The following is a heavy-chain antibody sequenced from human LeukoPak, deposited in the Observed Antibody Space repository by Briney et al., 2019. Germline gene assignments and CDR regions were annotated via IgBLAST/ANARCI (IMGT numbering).Heavy chain of an antibody. V-gene: IGHV3-30*04. J-gene: IGHJ6*03. Sequence: GGSLRLSCAASGFTLSSHAIHWVRQAPGKGLEWVALISYDGNIKYYADSVKGRFTISGDNSKNTLSLQMNSLRPEDTAVYYCARAHLSSSSTDYMDVWGKGTTVTVSS. D-gene: IGHD6-6*01. CDR1: GFTLSSHA. CDR3: ARAHLSSSSTDYMDV. CDR2: ISYDGNIK.